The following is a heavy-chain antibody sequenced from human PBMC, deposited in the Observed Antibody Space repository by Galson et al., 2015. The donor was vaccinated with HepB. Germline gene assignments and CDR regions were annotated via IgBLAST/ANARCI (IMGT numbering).Heavy chain of an antibody. CDR2: INPNSGGT. Sequence: SVKVSCKASGYTFIGYYIHWVRQAPGQGLEWMGWINPNSGGTDFAPKFQSRVAMTTDTSVSTAYMELSRMRSDDTAVYYCARVSPTVEYMDVWGTGTTVTVSS. CDR1: GYTFIGYY. J-gene: IGHJ6*03. D-gene: IGHD4-23*01. CDR3: ARVSPTVEYMDV. V-gene: IGHV1-2*02.